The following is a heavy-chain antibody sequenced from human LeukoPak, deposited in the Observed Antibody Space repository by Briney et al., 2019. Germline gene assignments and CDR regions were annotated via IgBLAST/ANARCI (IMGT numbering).Heavy chain of an antibody. J-gene: IGHJ4*02. CDR3: ARVYVELFSYFDY. D-gene: IGHD1-7*01. Sequence: SETLSLTCTVSGGSISSYYWSWIRQPPGKGLEWIGSIFHSGSTYYNPSLRSRLTISVDTSKNQFSLRLSSVTAADTAVYYCARVYVELFSYFDYWGQGALVTVSS. V-gene: IGHV4-38-2*02. CDR1: GGSISSYY. CDR2: IFHSGST.